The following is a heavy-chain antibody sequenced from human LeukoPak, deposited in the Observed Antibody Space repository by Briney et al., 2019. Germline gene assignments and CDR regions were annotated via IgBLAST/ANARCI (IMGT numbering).Heavy chain of an antibody. D-gene: IGHD2-21*02. J-gene: IGHJ4*02. Sequence: SETLSLTCTVSGGSMSSDYWCWIRQSPGMGLEWIGYFKHDGSTGYNPSLKSRATISVDRSKNLFSLKVNSVTAADMAVYYCATVDVESDIDYWGQGTLVTVSS. V-gene: IGHV4-59*01. CDR2: FKHDGST. CDR3: ATVDVESDIDY. CDR1: GGSMSSDY.